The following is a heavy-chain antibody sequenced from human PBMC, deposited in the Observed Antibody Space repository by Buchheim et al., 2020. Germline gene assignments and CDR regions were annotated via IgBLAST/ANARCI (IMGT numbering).Heavy chain of an antibody. J-gene: IGHJ5*02. Sequence: EVQLVESGGGLVQPGGSLRLSCAASGFTFSSYEMNWVRQAPGKGLEWVSYISSSGSTIYYADSVKGRFTISRDNAKNSLYMQMNSLRAEDTAVYYCARSPGIALAYNWFDPWGQGTL. D-gene: IGHD6-13*01. V-gene: IGHV3-48*03. CDR2: ISSSGSTI. CDR1: GFTFSSYE. CDR3: ARSPGIALAYNWFDP.